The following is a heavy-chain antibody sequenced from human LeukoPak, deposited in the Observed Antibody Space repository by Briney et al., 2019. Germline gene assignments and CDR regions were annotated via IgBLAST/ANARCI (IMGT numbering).Heavy chain of an antibody. CDR1: GFTFSSYA. Sequence: PGGSLRLSCAASGFTFSSYAMSWVRQAPGKGLEWVSAISGGGGSTYYADSVKGRFTISRDNSKNTLYLQMNSLRAEDTAVYYCAREGLRAAAGIQGGDYWGQGTLVTVSS. CDR3: AREGLRAAAGIQGGDY. J-gene: IGHJ4*02. CDR2: ISGGGGST. V-gene: IGHV3-23*01. D-gene: IGHD6-13*01.